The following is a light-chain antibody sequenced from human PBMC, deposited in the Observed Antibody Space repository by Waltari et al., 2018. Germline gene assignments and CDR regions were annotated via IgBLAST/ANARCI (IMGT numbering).Light chain of an antibody. Sequence: QSVLTQPPSLSATPGQKVTISCSGSSSNIGNNYVSWYQHLPGTAPKVFIYDNNRRPSAIPCRFSGSKSGTSATLGITGLQIGDEADYYCGTWDSTLSSWVFGGGTRLTVL. CDR3: GTWDSTLSSWV. J-gene: IGLJ3*02. CDR2: DNN. V-gene: IGLV1-51*01. CDR1: SSNIGNNY.